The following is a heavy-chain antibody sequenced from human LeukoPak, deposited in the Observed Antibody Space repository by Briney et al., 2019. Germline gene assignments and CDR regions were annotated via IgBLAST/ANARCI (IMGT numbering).Heavy chain of an antibody. D-gene: IGHD3-16*01. CDR1: GYAFTGYN. Sequence: ASVKVSCKASGYAFTGYNMHWVRQAPGQGLEWMGWINPNSGGTNYAQKFQGRVSMTRDTSTSTVYMELSSLRSEDTAVYYCAREEEGGTFDYWGQGTLITVSS. V-gene: IGHV1-2*02. CDR3: AREEEGGTFDY. CDR2: INPNSGGT. J-gene: IGHJ4*02.